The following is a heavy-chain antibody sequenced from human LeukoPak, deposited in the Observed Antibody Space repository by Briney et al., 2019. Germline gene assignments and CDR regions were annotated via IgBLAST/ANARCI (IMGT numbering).Heavy chain of an antibody. Sequence: PSETLSLTCTVSGYSISSGRYWAWIRQPPGKGLEWIGSTTHSGYTNYNPSLKSRLSISVDMSKNLFSLKLTSVTAADTAVYYCARDPGQYGSGARGGFDIWGQGTMVTVSS. CDR3: ARDPGQYGSGARGGFDI. V-gene: IGHV4-38-2*02. J-gene: IGHJ3*02. CDR1: GYSISSGRY. D-gene: IGHD3-10*01. CDR2: TTHSGYT.